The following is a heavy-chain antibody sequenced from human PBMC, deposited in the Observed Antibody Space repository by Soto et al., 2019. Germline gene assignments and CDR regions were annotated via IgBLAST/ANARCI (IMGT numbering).Heavy chain of an antibody. CDR2: ISYDGSNK. D-gene: IGHD6-13*01. CDR3: ARGRLYSSTKGDDY. Sequence: LRLSCAASGFTFSSYAMHWVRQAPGKGLEWVAVISYDGSNKYYADSVKGRFTISRDNSKNTLYLQMNSLRAEDTAVYYCARGRLYSSTKGDDYWGQGTLVTVSS. CDR1: GFTFSSYA. J-gene: IGHJ4*02. V-gene: IGHV3-30-3*01.